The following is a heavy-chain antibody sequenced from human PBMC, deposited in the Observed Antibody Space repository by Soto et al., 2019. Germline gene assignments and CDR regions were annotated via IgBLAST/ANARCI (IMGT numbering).Heavy chain of an antibody. CDR1: GFTFSSYW. J-gene: IGHJ4*02. CDR3: ARAEDSSSWYVWPYYFDY. V-gene: IGHV3-74*01. CDR2: INSDGSST. Sequence: SGGSLRLSCAASGFTFSSYWMHWVRQAPGKGLVWVSRINSDGSSTSYADSVKGRFTISRDNAKNTLYLQMNSLRAEDTAVYYCARAEDSSSWYVWPYYFDYWGQGTLVTVSS. D-gene: IGHD6-13*01.